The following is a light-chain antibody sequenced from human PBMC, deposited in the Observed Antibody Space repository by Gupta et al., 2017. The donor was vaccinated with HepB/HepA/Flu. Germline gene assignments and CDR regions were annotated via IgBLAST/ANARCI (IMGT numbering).Light chain of an antibody. CDR1: QSVSSY. Sequence: EIVLTQSPATLSLSPGERATLSCRASQSVSSYLAWYQQKPGQAPRLLIYDASNRATGIPARFSGSGYGTDFTLTISSRETEDFAVYYCQQRSYWPPFTFGHGTKVEIK. CDR3: QQRSYWPPFT. J-gene: IGKJ3*01. CDR2: DAS. V-gene: IGKV3-11*01.